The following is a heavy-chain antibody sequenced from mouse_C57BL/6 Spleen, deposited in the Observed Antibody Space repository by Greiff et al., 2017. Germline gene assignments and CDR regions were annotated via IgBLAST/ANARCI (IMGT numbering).Heavy chain of an antibody. V-gene: IGHV14-2*01. CDR2: IDPEDGET. CDR3: ARGSNYGDFDV. J-gene: IGHJ1*03. Sequence: VQLKQSGAELVKPGASVKLSCTASGFNIKDYYMHWVKQRTEQGLEWIGRIDPEDGETKYAPNFQGKATITADTSSNTAYLQLSSLTSEDTAVYYCARGSNYGDFDVWGTGTTVTVSS. CDR1: GFNIKDYY. D-gene: IGHD2-5*01.